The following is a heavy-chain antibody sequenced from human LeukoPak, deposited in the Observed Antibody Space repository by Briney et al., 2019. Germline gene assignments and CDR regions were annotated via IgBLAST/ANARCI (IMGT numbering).Heavy chain of an antibody. CDR3: ATDLKGIVVVPAAKEGWTD. J-gene: IGHJ4*02. D-gene: IGHD2-2*01. CDR1: GYTFTDYY. Sequence: ASVKVSCKVSGYTFTDYYMHWVQQAPGKGLEWMGLVDPEDGETIYAEKFQGRVTITADTPTDTAYMELSSLRSEDTAVYYCATDLKGIVVVPAAKEGWTDWGQGTLVTVSS. V-gene: IGHV1-69-2*01. CDR2: VDPEDGET.